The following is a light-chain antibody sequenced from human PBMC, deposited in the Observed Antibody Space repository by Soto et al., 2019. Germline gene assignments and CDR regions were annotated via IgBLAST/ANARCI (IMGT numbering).Light chain of an antibody. CDR2: DVT. CDR1: SSDVGGYNY. V-gene: IGLV2-11*01. J-gene: IGLJ1*01. CDR3: SSYAGSYTLGV. Sequence: QSVLTQPRSVSGSPGQSVTISCTGTSSDVGGYNYVSWYQQYPGKAPKLMIYDVTERPSGVPDRFSGSKSGNTASLTISGLQAEDEADYYCSSYAGSYTLGVFGTGTKLTVL.